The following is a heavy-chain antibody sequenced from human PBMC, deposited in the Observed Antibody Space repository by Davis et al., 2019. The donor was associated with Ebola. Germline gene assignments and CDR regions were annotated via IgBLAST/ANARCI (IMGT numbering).Heavy chain of an antibody. V-gene: IGHV3-7*01. CDR3: ARVRSGYYPSAMDV. J-gene: IGHJ6*02. Sequence: GESLKISCAASGFTFRSYWMSWVRQAPGKGLEWVANIKQDGSEKYYVDSVKGRFTISRDNAKNSLYLQMNSLRDEDTAVYFCARVRSGYYPSAMDVWGQGTTVTVSS. CDR2: IKQDGSEK. CDR1: GFTFRSYW. D-gene: IGHD3-3*01.